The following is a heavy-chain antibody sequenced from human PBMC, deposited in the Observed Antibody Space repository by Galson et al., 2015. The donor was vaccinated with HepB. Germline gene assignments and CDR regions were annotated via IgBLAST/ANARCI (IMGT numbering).Heavy chain of an antibody. CDR3: AKDYCSSTSCYARGDYYGMDV. J-gene: IGHJ6*02. V-gene: IGHV3-23*01. CDR1: GFTFSSYA. D-gene: IGHD2-2*01. CDR2: ISGSGGST. Sequence: SLRLSCAASGFTFSSYAMSWVRQAPGKGLEWVSAISGSGGSTYYADSVKGRFTISRDNSKNTLYLQMNSLRAEDTAVYYCAKDYCSSTSCYARGDYYGMDVWGQGTTVTVSS.